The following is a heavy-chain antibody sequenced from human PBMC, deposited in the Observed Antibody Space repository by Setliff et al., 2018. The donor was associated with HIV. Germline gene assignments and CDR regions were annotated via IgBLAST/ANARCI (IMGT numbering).Heavy chain of an antibody. Sequence: PSETLSLTCTVSGGSISSYYWSWIRQPPGKGLEWIGYIYYSGSTNYNPSLKSRVTISVDTSKNQFSLKLSSVTAADTALYYCSRGPHRYCSRTNCMYDYWGQGTLVTVSS. CDR2: IYYSGST. D-gene: IGHD2-2*01. CDR3: SRGPHRYCSRTNCMYDY. V-gene: IGHV4-59*01. CDR1: GGSISSYY. J-gene: IGHJ4*02.